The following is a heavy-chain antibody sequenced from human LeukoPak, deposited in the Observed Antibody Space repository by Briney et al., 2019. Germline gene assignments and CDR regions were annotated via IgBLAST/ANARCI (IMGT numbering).Heavy chain of an antibody. Sequence: ASVKVSCKASGYTFTGYYMHWVRQAPGQGLEWMGWINPNSGGTNYAQKFQGRVTMTRDTSISTAYMELSRLRSDDTAVYYCARGKVTSINFFDYWGQGTLVTVSS. CDR3: ARGKVTSINFFDY. CDR1: GYTFTGYY. J-gene: IGHJ4*02. D-gene: IGHD4-11*01. V-gene: IGHV1-2*02. CDR2: INPNSGGT.